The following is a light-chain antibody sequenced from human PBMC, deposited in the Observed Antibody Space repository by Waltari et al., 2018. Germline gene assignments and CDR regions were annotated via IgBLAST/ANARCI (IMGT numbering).Light chain of an antibody. V-gene: IGKV1-NL1*01. J-gene: IGKJ2*01. CDR2: GAS. CDR3: QQYYSTLMYT. Sequence: DIQMTQSPSSLSASVGDRVTITCRESQDIRDSLAWYQHKPGTAPKLLLYGASRLESGVPSRFSGSAYGTEYTLTIGNLQPEDFATYFCQQYYSTLMYTFGQGTKLEI. CDR1: QDIRDS.